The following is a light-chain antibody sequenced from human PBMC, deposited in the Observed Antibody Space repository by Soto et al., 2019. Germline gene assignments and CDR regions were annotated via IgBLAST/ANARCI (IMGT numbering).Light chain of an antibody. J-gene: IGKJ1*01. Sequence: DIVLTQSPGTLSLSPGERDTLPCRASQSVSSSYLAWYQQKPGQAPRLLIYGASSRATGIPDRFSGSGSGTDFTLTISRLEPEDFAVYYCQQYGSSPPTFGQGTKVDIK. CDR1: QSVSSSY. CDR3: QQYGSSPPT. V-gene: IGKV3-20*01. CDR2: GAS.